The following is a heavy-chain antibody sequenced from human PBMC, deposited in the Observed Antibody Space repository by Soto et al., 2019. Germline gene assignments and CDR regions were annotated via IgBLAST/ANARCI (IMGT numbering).Heavy chain of an antibody. V-gene: IGHV3-74*01. Sequence: EVQLVESGGGLVQTGGSLRLSCAASGFTFSRDWMHWVRQAPGKGLVWVSHLNRDGSSTSYADSVNGRFTISRDNSRNTLFLKMNSLRVEDTAVYYCARGLKWGLFDYWGQGTLVTVSS. CDR3: ARGLKWGLFDY. CDR2: LNRDGSST. CDR1: GFTFSRDW. D-gene: IGHD4-4*01. J-gene: IGHJ4*02.